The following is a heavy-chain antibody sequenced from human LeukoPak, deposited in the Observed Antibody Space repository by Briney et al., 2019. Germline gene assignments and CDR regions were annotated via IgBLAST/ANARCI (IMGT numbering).Heavy chain of an antibody. Sequence: PGGSLRLSCAASGFTFSSYEMNWDRQAPGKGLEWDSYISSSGSTIYYADSGKGRFTISRDNAKNSLYLQMNSLRAEDTAVYYCAELGITMIGGVWGKGPTVTISS. CDR2: ISSSGSTI. J-gene: IGHJ6*04. D-gene: IGHD3-10*02. CDR3: AELGITMIGGV. CDR1: GFTFSSYE. V-gene: IGHV3-48*03.